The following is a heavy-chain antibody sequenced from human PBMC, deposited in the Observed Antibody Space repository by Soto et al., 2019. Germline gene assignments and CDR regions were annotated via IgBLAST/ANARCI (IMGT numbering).Heavy chain of an antibody. V-gene: IGHV1-69*02. J-gene: IGHJ4*02. CDR1: GGTFSSYT. Sequence: QVQLVQSGAEVKKPGSSVKVSCKASGGTFSSYTISWVRQAPGQGLEWMGRIIPILGIANYAQKFQGRVTITADKSTSTAYMELSSLRSEDTAVYYCARAPPNCSGSPYYFDYWGQGTLVTVSS. CDR2: IIPILGIA. D-gene: IGHD3-10*02. CDR3: ARAPPNCSGSPYYFDY.